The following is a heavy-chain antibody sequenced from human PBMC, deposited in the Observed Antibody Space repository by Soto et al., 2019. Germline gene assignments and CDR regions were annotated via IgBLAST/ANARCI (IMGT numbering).Heavy chain of an antibody. Sequence: QVQLQQWGAGLLKPSETLSLTCAVYGGSFSGYYWSWIRQPPGKGLEWIGEINHSGSTNYNPSLXXRVTLSVDTSXXQXSXXLSSVTAADTAVYYCARDVDTAMGDGLTGIVYFDYWGQGTLVTVSS. J-gene: IGHJ4*02. V-gene: IGHV4-34*01. CDR1: GGSFSGYY. D-gene: IGHD5-18*01. CDR2: INHSGST. CDR3: ARDVDTAMGDGLTGIVYFDY.